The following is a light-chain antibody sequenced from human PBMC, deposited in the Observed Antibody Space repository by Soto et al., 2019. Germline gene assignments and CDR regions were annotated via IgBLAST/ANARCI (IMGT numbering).Light chain of an antibody. Sequence: QSVLTQPASVSGSPGQSIPISCTGTTSDVGGYNYVSWYQQHPGKVPKLLIHEVSNRPSGVSNRFSGSKSGNTASLTISGLQAEDEADYYCLSKTSSISYVFGTGTKVTVL. J-gene: IGLJ1*01. CDR2: EVS. CDR1: TSDVGGYNY. V-gene: IGLV2-14*01. CDR3: LSKTSSISYV.